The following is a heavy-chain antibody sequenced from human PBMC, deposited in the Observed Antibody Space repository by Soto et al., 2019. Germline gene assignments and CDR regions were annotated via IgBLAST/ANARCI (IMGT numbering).Heavy chain of an antibody. CDR2: INPNSGGT. CDR1: GYSFTDHY. Sequence: QVQLVQSGAEVKEPGASVKVSCKASGYSFTDHYMHWVRQAPGQGLEWMGWINPNSGGTKSAQQFQGRVTMTRDTSISTAYMELTRLRFDDTAVFYCARGKEIPDYWNFDLWGRGTLVTVSS. D-gene: IGHD2-2*02. CDR3: ARGKEIPDYWNFDL. V-gene: IGHV1-2*02. J-gene: IGHJ2*01.